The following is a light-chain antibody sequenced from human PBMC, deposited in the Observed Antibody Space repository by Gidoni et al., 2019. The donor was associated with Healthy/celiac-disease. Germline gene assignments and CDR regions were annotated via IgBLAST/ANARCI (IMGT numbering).Light chain of an antibody. CDR3: QSRLT. CDR1: QSVVSSSNNKNY. J-gene: IGKJ4*01. CDR2: WAS. Sequence: DIVMTQSPDSLAVSLGERATINCKSSQSVVSSSNNKNYLNWYQQTAGQPPKLLFYWASTRESGVPDRFSGGGSGTDFTLTISSLQAEDVAVYYCQSRLTFGGGTKVEIK. V-gene: IGKV4-1*01.